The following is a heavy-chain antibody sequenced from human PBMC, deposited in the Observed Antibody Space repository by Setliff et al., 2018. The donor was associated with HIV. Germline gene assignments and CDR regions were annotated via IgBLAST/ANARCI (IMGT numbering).Heavy chain of an antibody. J-gene: IGHJ4*02. D-gene: IGHD3-16*01. CDR2: IIPIFDTA. CDR1: GGTFSNYA. CDR3: ASSRRGSYAIDN. V-gene: IGHV1-69*05. Sequence: SVKVSCKASGGTFSNYAFTWVRQAPGQGLEWMGGIIPIFDTANYAQKFPGRVSITTDESTSTAYMELTSLKSEDTAVYYCASSRRGSYAIDNWGQGTLVTVSS.